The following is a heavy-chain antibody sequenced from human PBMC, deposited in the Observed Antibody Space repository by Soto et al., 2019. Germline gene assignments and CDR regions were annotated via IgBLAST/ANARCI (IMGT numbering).Heavy chain of an antibody. J-gene: IGHJ2*01. V-gene: IGHV1-69*01. CDR1: GGTFSSYA. D-gene: IGHD6-6*01. CDR3: ERVYRSGSSSFWYFDL. Sequence: QVQLVQSGAEVKKPGSSVKVSCKASGGTFSSYAISWVRQAPGQGLEWMGGIIPIFGTANYAHKFQGRVTITADDSTSTAYMELSSLRSGYTAVYYCERVYRSGSSSFWYFDLWGRGTVLTVSS. CDR2: IIPIFGTA.